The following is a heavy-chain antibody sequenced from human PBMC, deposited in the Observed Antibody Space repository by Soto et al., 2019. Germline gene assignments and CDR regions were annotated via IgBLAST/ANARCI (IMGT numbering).Heavy chain of an antibody. CDR1: GGSISSSSYY. D-gene: IGHD5-18*01. V-gene: IGHV4-39*01. J-gene: IGHJ5*02. Sequence: SETLSLTCTVSGGSISSSSYYWGWIRQPPGKGLEWIGSIYYSGSTYYNPSLKSRVTISVDTSKNQFSLKLSSVTAADTAVYYCARLPAAMVTVRWFDPWGQGPLVTVSS. CDR2: IYYSGST. CDR3: ARLPAAMVTVRWFDP.